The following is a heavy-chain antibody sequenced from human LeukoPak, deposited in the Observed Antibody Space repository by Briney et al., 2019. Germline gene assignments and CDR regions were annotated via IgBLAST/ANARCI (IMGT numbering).Heavy chain of an antibody. D-gene: IGHD3-10*01. Sequence: SETLSLTCTVSGGSISSGGYSWSWIRQPPGKGLEWIGYIYHSGSTYYNPSLKSRVTISVDRSKNQFSLKLSSVTAADTAVYYCARSRTYYYGSGRVRNWFDPWGQGTLVTVSS. CDR2: IYHSGST. V-gene: IGHV4-30-2*01. J-gene: IGHJ5*02. CDR3: ARSRTYYYGSGRVRNWFDP. CDR1: GGSISSGGYS.